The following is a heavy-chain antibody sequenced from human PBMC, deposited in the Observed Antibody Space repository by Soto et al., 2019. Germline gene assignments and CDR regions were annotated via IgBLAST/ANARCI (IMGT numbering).Heavy chain of an antibody. J-gene: IGHJ2*01. CDR2: ISYDGSNK. CDR1: GFTFSSYG. CDR3: ATQGYCSGGSCYPGIYWYFDL. V-gene: IGHV3-30*03. Sequence: GGSLRLSCAASGFTFSSYGMHWVRQAPGKGLEWVAVISYDGSNKYYADSVKGRFTISRDNSKNTLYLQMNSLRAEDTAVYYCATQGYCSGGSCYPGIYWYFDLWGRGTLVTVSS. D-gene: IGHD2-15*01.